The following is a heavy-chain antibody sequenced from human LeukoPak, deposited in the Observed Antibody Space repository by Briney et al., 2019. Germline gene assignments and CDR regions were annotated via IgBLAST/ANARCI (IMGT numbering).Heavy chain of an antibody. CDR2: ICYSGST. D-gene: IGHD2-2*01. CDR3: ARRMPYCSSTSCHRYYFDY. CDR1: GGSISSSSYY. V-gene: IGHV4-39*01. J-gene: IGHJ4*02. Sequence: SETLSLTCTVSGGSISSSSYYWGWIRQPPGKGLEWIGSICYSGSTYYNPSLKSRVTISVDTSKNQFSLKLSSVTAAGTAVYYCARRMPYCSSTSCHRYYFDYWGQGTLVTVSS.